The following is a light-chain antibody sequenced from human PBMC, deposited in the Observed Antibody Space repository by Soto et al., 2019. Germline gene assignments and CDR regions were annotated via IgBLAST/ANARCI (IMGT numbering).Light chain of an antibody. V-gene: IGLV1-44*01. J-gene: IGLJ3*02. CDR1: SSNIGSNS. CDR2: NYA. CDR3: ASWDDTLNAWV. Sequence: QSVLAQPPSASGTPGQRVTISCSGSSSNIGSNSANWYQQFPGSAPKLLIYNYAQRPSGAPDRFSGSKSGTSASLAISGLQADDEAVYYCASWDDTLNAWVFGGGTKLTVL.